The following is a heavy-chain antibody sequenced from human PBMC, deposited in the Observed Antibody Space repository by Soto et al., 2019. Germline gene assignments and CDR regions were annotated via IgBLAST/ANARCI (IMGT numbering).Heavy chain of an antibody. CDR3: ARDPKTTVTTLFGYYYGMDV. D-gene: IGHD4-17*01. V-gene: IGHV3-48*02. CDR1: GFTFSSYS. J-gene: IGHJ6*02. Sequence: EVQLVESGGGLVQPGGSLRLSCAASGFTFSSYSMNWVRQAPGKGLEWVSYISSSSSTIYYADSVKGRFTISRDNAKNSLYLQMNSLRDEDTAVYYCARDPKTTVTTLFGYYYGMDVWGQGTTVTVSS. CDR2: ISSSSSTI.